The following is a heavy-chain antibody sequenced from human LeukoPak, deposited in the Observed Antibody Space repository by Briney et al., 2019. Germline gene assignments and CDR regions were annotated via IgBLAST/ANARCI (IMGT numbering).Heavy chain of an antibody. CDR3: AREGGYSSSYSD. J-gene: IGHJ4*02. CDR2: IIPIFGTA. Sequence: SVKVSCKASGYTFTSYDINWVRQAPGQGLEWMGGIIPIFGTANYAQKFQGRVTITTDESTSTAYMELSSLRSEDTAVYYCAREGGYSSSYSDWGQGTLVTVSP. D-gene: IGHD6-6*01. CDR1: GYTFTSYD. V-gene: IGHV1-69*05.